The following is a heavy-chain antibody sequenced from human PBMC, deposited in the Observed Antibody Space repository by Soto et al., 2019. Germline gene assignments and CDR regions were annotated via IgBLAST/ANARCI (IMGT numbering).Heavy chain of an antibody. CDR3: ARVDDSAWYTRDY. CDR1: GFTFSSYW. CDR2: IKQDGSET. D-gene: IGHD6-19*01. J-gene: IGHJ4*02. Sequence: VGSLILSCGASGFTFSSYWMNWVRQAPGKGLEWVANIKQDGSETSYVDSVKGRFTISRDNAKNSLYLQMDSLRAEDTAVYYCARVDDSAWYTRDYWGQGTLVTVSS. V-gene: IGHV3-7*01.